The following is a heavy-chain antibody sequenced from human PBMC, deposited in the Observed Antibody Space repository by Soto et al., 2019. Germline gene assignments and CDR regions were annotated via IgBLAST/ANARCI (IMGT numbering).Heavy chain of an antibody. V-gene: IGHV1-69*01. D-gene: IGHD3-22*01. CDR2: IIPIFDIT. CDR1: GGTFRSYS. Sequence: QVQLVQSGVEVKKPGSSVKVSCKASGGTFRSYSISWVRQAPGQGLEWMGGIIPIFDITNYAQKFQGRVTITADESTSTVYMELSSLGSDDTAVYYCARPDEGGYSSNHHYYYALDVWGQGTTVTV. CDR3: ARPDEGGYSSNHHYYYALDV. J-gene: IGHJ6*02.